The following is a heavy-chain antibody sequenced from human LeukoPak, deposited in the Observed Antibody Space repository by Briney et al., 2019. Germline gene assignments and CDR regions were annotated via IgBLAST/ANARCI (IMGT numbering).Heavy chain of an antibody. J-gene: IGHJ5*02. CDR1: GGTFSSYA. CDR3: ARDLPPGWFDP. Sequence: ASVKVSCKASGGTFSSYAISWVRQAPGQGLEWMGGIIPIFGTANYAQKFQGRVTITADESTSTAYMELSSLTSEDTAMYYCARDLPPGWFDPWGQGTLVTVSS. CDR2: IIPIFGTA. V-gene: IGHV1-69*13.